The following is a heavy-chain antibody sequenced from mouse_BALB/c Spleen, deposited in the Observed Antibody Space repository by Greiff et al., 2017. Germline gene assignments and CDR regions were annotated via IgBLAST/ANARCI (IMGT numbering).Heavy chain of an antibody. CDR3: ARSNYRYDVAMDY. J-gene: IGHJ4*01. D-gene: IGHD2-14*01. V-gene: IGHV1-54*01. CDR1: GYAFTNYL. Sequence: VQRVESGAELVRPGTSVKVSCKASGYAFTNYLIEWVKQRPGQGLEWIGVINPGSGGTNYNEKFKGKATLTADKSSSTAYMQLSSLTSDDSAVYFCARSNYRYDVAMDYWGQGTSVTVSS. CDR2: INPGSGGT.